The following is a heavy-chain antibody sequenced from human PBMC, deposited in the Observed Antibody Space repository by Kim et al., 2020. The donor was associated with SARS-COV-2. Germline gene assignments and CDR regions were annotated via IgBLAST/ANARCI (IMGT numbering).Heavy chain of an antibody. CDR3: ARDGYNYGHDY. J-gene: IGHJ4*02. CDR1: GGSISGNH. CDR2: IYYSGST. Sequence: SETLSLTCTVSGGSISGNHWSWIRQPPGKGLEWIGYIYYSGSTNYNPSLKSRVTISVDTSKNQFSLQLSSVTAADTAVYYCARDGYNYGHDYWGQGTLVT. D-gene: IGHD5-18*01. V-gene: IGHV4-59*01.